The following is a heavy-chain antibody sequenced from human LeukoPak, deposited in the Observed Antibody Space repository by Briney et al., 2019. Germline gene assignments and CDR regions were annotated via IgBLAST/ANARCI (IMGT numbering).Heavy chain of an antibody. CDR3: AKDVRYDSSGIFDY. CDR1: GFSFSNYA. Sequence: PGGSLRLSCVASGFSFSNYALTWVRQAPGKGPEWVSSIRVGGDGPHYSDSVKGRFTISRDNSKNTLYLQMNSLRAEDTAVYFCAKDVRYDSSGIFDYWGQGTLVTVSS. CDR2: IRVGGDGP. V-gene: IGHV3-23*01. J-gene: IGHJ4*02. D-gene: IGHD3-22*01.